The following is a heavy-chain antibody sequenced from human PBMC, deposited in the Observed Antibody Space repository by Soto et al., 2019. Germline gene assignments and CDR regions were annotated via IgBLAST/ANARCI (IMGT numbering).Heavy chain of an antibody. CDR3: AHTKDSSGFLTS. D-gene: IGHD3-22*01. CDR2: IHWNDDK. J-gene: IGHJ5*02. V-gene: IGHV2-5*01. Sequence: GSGPTLVNPTQTLTLTYSFSGFSLSAYGLRVIWFRQPPGETLECLAIIHWNDDKRYSQYLKSRLTITKDTSKNQVVLTLTNLDPLDTGTYLCAHTKDSSGFLTSWGQGILVTVSS. CDR1: GFSLSAYGLR.